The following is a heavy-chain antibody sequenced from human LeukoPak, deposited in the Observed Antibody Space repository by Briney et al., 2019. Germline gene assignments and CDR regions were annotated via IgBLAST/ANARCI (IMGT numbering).Heavy chain of an antibody. Sequence: GGSLRLSCAASGFTFSSYAMSWVRQAPGKGLEWVSAIIGSGGSTYYADSVKGRFTISRDNSKNTLYLQMNSLRAEDTAVYYCAKGKAAENWFDPWGQGTLVTVSS. J-gene: IGHJ5*02. V-gene: IGHV3-23*01. CDR2: IIGSGGST. D-gene: IGHD6-13*01. CDR1: GFTFSSYA. CDR3: AKGKAAENWFDP.